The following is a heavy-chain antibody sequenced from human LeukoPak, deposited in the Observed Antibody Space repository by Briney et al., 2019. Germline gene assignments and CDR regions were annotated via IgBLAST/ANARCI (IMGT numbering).Heavy chain of an antibody. J-gene: IGHJ4*02. CDR2: ISSSSSYI. D-gene: IGHD2-21*02. CDR3: AKLGGGFCGGDCYTPYFDY. Sequence: GGSLRLSCAASGFTFSSYSMNWVRQAPGKGLEWVSSISSSSSYIYYADSVKGRFTISRDNAKNSLYLQMNSLRAEDTAVYYCAKLGGGFCGGDCYTPYFDYWGQGTLVTVSS. V-gene: IGHV3-21*01. CDR1: GFTFSSYS.